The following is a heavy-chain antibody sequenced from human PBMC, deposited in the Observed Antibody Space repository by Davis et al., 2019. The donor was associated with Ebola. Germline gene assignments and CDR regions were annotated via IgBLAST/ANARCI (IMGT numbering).Heavy chain of an antibody. CDR1: GFTFSDYY. CDR2: ISSSGSTI. Sequence: GESLKISCAASGFTFSDYYMSWIRQAPGKGLEWVSYISSSGSTIYYADSVKGRFTISRDNAKNSLYLQMNSLRAEDTAVYYCARVSTDSNYYGFDHYYYGVDVWGQGTTVTVSS. D-gene: IGHD4-11*01. CDR3: ARVSTDSNYYGFDHYYYGVDV. V-gene: IGHV3-11*01. J-gene: IGHJ6*02.